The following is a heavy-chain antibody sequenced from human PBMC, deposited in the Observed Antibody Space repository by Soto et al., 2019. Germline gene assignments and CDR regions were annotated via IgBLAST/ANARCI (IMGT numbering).Heavy chain of an antibody. D-gene: IGHD4-17*01. CDR2: IYYSGST. CDR3: ARSNGVYGDY. V-gene: IGHV4-59*11. Sequence: QVQLQGSGPGLLKPSETLSLTFTVSGDSISSHYWSWIRQSPGKGLECIGYIYYSGSTNYNPSHKRRVTRSVDTSKNQYSLKLSSVTAADTSVYYCARSNGVYGDYWSQGNLGTVSS. J-gene: IGHJ4*02. CDR1: GDSISSHY.